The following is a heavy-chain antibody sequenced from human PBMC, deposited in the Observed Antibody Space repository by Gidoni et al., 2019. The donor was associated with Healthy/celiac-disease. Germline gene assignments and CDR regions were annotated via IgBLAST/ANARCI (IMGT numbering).Heavy chain of an antibody. D-gene: IGHD1-26*01. V-gene: IGHV3-9*01. CDR1: GFTFDDYA. J-gene: IGHJ3*02. CDR3: AKDMTGELLGGGAFDI. Sequence: EVQLVESGGGLVQPGRSLRLSCAASGFTFDDYAMHWVRQAPGKGLEWVSGISWNSGSIGYADSVKGRFTISRDNAKNSLYLQMNSLRAEDTALYYCAKDMTGELLGGGAFDIWGQGTMVTVSS. CDR2: ISWNSGSI.